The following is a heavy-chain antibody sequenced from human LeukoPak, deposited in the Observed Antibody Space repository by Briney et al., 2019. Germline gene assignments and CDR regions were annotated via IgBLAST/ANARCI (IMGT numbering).Heavy chain of an antibody. Sequence: GGSLRLSCAASGFTFSNAWMSWVRQAPGKGLEWVGRIKSKTDGGTTDYAAPVKGRFTIPRDDSKNTLYLQMNSLKTEDTAVYYCTTYPMVYAMNYWGQGTLVTVSS. D-gene: IGHD2-8*01. CDR1: GFTFSNAW. J-gene: IGHJ4*02. CDR3: TTYPMVYAMNY. V-gene: IGHV3-15*01. CDR2: IKSKTDGGTT.